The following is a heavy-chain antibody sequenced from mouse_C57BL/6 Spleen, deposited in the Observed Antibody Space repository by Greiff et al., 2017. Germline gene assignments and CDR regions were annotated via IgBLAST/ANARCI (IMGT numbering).Heavy chain of an antibody. V-gene: IGHV1-81*01. D-gene: IGHD2-1*01. J-gene: IGHJ4*01. CDR3: ERWVYGNYGGDYAMDY. Sequence: VQLQQSGAELARPGASVKLSCKASGYTFTSYGISWVKQRTGQGLEWIGEIYPRSGNTYYNEKFKGKATLTADKSSSTAYMELRSLTSEDSAVYFCERWVYGNYGGDYAMDYWGQGTSVTVSS. CDR1: GYTFTSYG. CDR2: IYPRSGNT.